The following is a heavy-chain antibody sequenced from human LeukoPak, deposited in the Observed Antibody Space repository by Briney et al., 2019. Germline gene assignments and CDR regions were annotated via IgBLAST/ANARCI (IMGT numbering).Heavy chain of an antibody. CDR2: IYVRGST. D-gene: IGHD3-3*01. Sequence: PSQALSLTCTVSGGSISSGSYYWSWIRQPAGKGLEWIGRIYVRGSTNYNPSLKMRVTISVDTSKNQLSLKLSSVTAADTAVYYCASIWGYDFWSGYAFDIWGQGTMVTVSS. V-gene: IGHV4-61*02. CDR3: ASIWGYDFWSGYAFDI. CDR1: GGSISSGSYY. J-gene: IGHJ3*02.